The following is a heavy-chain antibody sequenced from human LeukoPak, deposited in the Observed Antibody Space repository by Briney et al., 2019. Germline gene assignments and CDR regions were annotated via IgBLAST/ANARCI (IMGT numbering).Heavy chain of an antibody. CDR1: GFTFSSYN. D-gene: IGHD1-7*01. V-gene: IGHV3-21*01. Sequence: GGSLRLSCAASGFTFSSYNMKWVRQAPGKGLEWVSSICTSSSYIYSADSVKGRFTISSDHDKNSLYLQMYNLRAQDTAVYYCARDRDWNSGFDYWGQGTLVTVSS. J-gene: IGHJ4*02. CDR3: ARDRDWNSGFDY. CDR2: ICTSSSYI.